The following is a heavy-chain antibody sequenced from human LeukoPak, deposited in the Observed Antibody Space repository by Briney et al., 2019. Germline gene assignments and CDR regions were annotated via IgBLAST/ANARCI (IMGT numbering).Heavy chain of an antibody. CDR1: GFTFSSYA. CDR3: AKRNPVDDGDYSGYYYGMDV. V-gene: IGHV3-23*01. J-gene: IGHJ6*02. Sequence: GGSLRLSCAVSGFTFSSYAMSWVRQAPGKGLEWVSAISGSGGSTYYADSVKGRFTISRDNSKNTLYLQMNSLRAEDTAVYYCAKRNPVDDGDYSGYYYGMDVWGQGTTVTVSS. D-gene: IGHD4-17*01. CDR2: ISGSGGST.